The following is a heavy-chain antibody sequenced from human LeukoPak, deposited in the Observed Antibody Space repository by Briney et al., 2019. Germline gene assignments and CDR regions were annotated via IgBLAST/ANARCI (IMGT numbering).Heavy chain of an antibody. Sequence: QSGGSLRLSCEASGFTFSRFGMHWVRQAPGKGLEWVAVIWYDGSNQDYADSVKGRFTISRDNSKNTLYLQMSSLRAEDTAVYYCARDRWYDGSGYIAAFDYWGQGTLVTVS. D-gene: IGHD3-22*01. CDR1: GFTFSRFG. CDR2: IWYDGSNQ. J-gene: IGHJ4*02. V-gene: IGHV3-33*01. CDR3: ARDRWYDGSGYIAAFDY.